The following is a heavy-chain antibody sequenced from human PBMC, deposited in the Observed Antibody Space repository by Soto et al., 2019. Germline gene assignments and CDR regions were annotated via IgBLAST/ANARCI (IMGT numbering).Heavy chain of an antibody. CDR2: ISGSGGST. Sequence: GGSLRLSCAASGFTFSSYAMSWVRQAPGKGLEWVSAISGSGGSTYYADSVKGRFTISRDNSKNTLYLQMNSLRAEDTAVYYCAKLGGDGYPPYYYYYMDVWGKGTTVTVSS. CDR1: GFTFSSYA. V-gene: IGHV3-23*01. CDR3: AKLGGDGYPPYYYYYMDV. J-gene: IGHJ6*03. D-gene: IGHD5-18*01.